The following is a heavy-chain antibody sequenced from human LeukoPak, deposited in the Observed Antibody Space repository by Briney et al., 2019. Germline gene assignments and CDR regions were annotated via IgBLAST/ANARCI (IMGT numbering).Heavy chain of an antibody. D-gene: IGHD2-2*01. V-gene: IGHV3-23*01. CDR2: ISGSGGST. Sequence: GGSLRLSCAASGFTFSSYAMSWVRQAPGKGLEWVSAISGSGGSTYYADSVKGRFTISRDNSKNTLYLQMNSLRAEDTAVYYCAKRYCSSTSCSYFDYWGQGSLVTVSS. J-gene: IGHJ4*02. CDR1: GFTFSSYA. CDR3: AKRYCSSTSCSYFDY.